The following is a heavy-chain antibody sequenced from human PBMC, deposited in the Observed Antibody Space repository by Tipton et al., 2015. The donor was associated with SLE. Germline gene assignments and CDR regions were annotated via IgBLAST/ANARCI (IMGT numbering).Heavy chain of an antibody. Sequence: QSGAEVKKPGASVKVSCKASGYTFTSYDINWVRQATGQGLEWMGWMNPNSGNTGYAQKFQGRVTMTRNTSISTAYMELSSLRSEDTAVYYCARDYDDYGDYEMDYWGQGTLVTVSS. CDR1: GYTFTSYD. J-gene: IGHJ4*02. D-gene: IGHD4-17*01. CDR2: MNPNSGNT. CDR3: ARDYDDYGDYEMDY. V-gene: IGHV1-8*02.